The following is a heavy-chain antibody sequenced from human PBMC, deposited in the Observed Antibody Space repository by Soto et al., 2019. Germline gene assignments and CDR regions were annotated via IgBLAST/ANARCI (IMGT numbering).Heavy chain of an antibody. D-gene: IGHD5-12*01. V-gene: IGHV4-59*08. CDR2: IYYSGST. Sequence: QVQLQESGPGLVKPSETLSLTCTVSGGSISSYYWSWIRQPPGKGLEWIGYIYYSGSTNYNPSLKSRVTISVDTSHNQFSLKLSSVTAADTAVYYCARQAQGSGYEFNWFDPWGQGTLVTVSS. CDR3: ARQAQGSGYEFNWFDP. J-gene: IGHJ5*02. CDR1: GGSISSYY.